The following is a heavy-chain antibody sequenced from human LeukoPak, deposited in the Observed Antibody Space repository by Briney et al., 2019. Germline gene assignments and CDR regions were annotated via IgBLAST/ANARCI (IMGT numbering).Heavy chain of an antibody. V-gene: IGHV1-46*01. J-gene: IGHJ4*02. D-gene: IGHD6-19*01. CDR1: GYTFTNNF. CDR3: ASQYSSAFDY. Sequence: ASVKVSCKASGYTFTNNFMHWVRQAPGQGLEWMGIVNPSGDNTWYAQKFQGRVTMTRDMATSTDYMEVSSLRSEDTAVYYCASQYSSAFDYWGQGTLVTVSS. CDR2: VNPSGDNT.